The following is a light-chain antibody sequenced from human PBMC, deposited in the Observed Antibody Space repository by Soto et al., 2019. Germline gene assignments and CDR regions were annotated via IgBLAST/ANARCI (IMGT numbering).Light chain of an antibody. J-gene: IGKJ2*01. CDR2: GAS. CDR3: QQYGSSPRNT. CDR1: QSVSSSY. Sequence: EIVLTQSPGTLSLSPGERATLSCSASQSVSSSYLAWYQQKPGQAPRLLIYGASSRATGIPDRFSGSGSGTDFTLTICRLEPEDFAVYYCQQYGSSPRNTFGQGTKLEIK. V-gene: IGKV3-20*01.